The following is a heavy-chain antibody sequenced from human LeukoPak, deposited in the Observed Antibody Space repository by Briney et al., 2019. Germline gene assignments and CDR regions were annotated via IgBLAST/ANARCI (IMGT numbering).Heavy chain of an antibody. Sequence: ASVKVPCKASGYTFTSYAMHWVRQAPGQRLEWMGWINAGNGNTKYSQKFQGRVTITRDTSASTAYMELSSLRSEDTAVYYCAREHNWNYVWYYYYGMDVWGQGTTVTVSS. D-gene: IGHD1-7*01. J-gene: IGHJ6*02. CDR2: INAGNGNT. V-gene: IGHV1-3*01. CDR1: GYTFTSYA. CDR3: AREHNWNYVWYYYYGMDV.